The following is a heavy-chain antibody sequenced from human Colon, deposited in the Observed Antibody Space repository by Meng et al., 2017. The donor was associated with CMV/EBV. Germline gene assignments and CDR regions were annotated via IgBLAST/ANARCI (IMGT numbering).Heavy chain of an antibody. D-gene: IGHD1-26*01. J-gene: IGHJ4*02. CDR2: IYPGDSDT. CDR3: AKRGKSGTRYFGFDH. Sequence: GGPLRLSCKGSGYSFTSYWIGWVRQMPGKGLEWMGIIYPGDSDTRYSPSFQGQVTISADKSISTAYLQWSSLKASDTAIYYCAKRGKSGTRYFGFDHWGRGALVTVSS. CDR1: GYSFTSYW. V-gene: IGHV5-51*01.